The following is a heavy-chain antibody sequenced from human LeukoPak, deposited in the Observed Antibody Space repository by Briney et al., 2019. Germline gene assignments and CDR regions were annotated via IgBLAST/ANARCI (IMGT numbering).Heavy chain of an antibody. V-gene: IGHV4-34*01. CDR3: ARDFVGPDYRQWGMDV. D-gene: IGHD1-26*01. J-gene: IGHJ6*03. Sequence: PSETLSLTCAVYGGSFSDYYWSWIRQPPGKGLEWIGEIYHSGSTNYNPSLKSRVTISVDTSKNQFSLKLSSVTAADTAVYYCARDFVGPDYRQWGMDVWGKGTTVTVSS. CDR2: IYHSGST. CDR1: GGSFSDYY.